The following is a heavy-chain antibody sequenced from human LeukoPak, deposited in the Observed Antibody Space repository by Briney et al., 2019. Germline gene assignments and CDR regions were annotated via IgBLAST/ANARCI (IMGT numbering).Heavy chain of an antibody. D-gene: IGHD6-25*01. CDR2: INPNSGGT. CDR3: AREGAAAEDVNWFDP. J-gene: IGHJ5*02. CDR1: GYTFTGYY. V-gene: IGHV1-2*02. Sequence: ASVKVSCKASGYTFTGYYMHWARQAPGQGLEWMGWINPNSGGTHYAQKFQGRVTMTRDTSISTAYMELSRLRSDDTAVYYCAREGAAAEDVNWFDPWGQGTLVTVSS.